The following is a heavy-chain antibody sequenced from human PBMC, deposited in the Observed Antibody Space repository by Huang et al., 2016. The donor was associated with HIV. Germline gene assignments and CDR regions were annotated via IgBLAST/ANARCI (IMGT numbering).Heavy chain of an antibody. CDR1: GYTFTGYY. CDR2: MNPNSGGN. J-gene: IGHJ6*02. Sequence: QVQLVQSGAEVKKPGASVKVSCKASGYTFTGYYMQWVRKAPGQGLGGTGWMNPNSGGNNYAQKVQGRVTMTRDTAISTAYMEVTRLRSDDTAVYYCARGEYGSGWWGYYYLNMDVWGQGTTVTISS. V-gene: IGHV1-2*02. D-gene: IGHD6-19*01. CDR3: ARGEYGSGWWGYYYLNMDV.